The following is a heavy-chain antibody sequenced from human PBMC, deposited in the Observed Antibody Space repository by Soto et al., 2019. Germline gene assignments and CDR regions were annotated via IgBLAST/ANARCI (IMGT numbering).Heavy chain of an antibody. Sequence: SETLSLTCKVTGDSIKAHYWSWIRQAPGKGLEWIGYIYYSGSTLYNPSLKRRVTIPADTAKTQLSLRLPSPTAADTAVYYCASGWMAAFDNWGQG. CDR1: GDSIKAHY. CDR3: ASGWMAAFDN. D-gene: IGHD2-2*03. V-gene: IGHV4-59*11. J-gene: IGHJ4*02. CDR2: IYYSGST.